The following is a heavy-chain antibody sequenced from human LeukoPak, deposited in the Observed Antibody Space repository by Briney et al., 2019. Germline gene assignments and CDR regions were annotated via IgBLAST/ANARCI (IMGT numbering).Heavy chain of an antibody. CDR2: INSDGSST. Sequence: GGSLRLSCAASVFTFSSYWMHWVRQAPGKGLMWVSRINSDGSSTSYADSVKGRFPISRHNAKNTLYLHMNSLRAEDTAVYYCAPIDYDFWNGYWGQGTLVTVSP. CDR3: APIDYDFWNGY. CDR1: VFTFSSYW. V-gene: IGHV3-74*01. J-gene: IGHJ4*02. D-gene: IGHD3-3*01.